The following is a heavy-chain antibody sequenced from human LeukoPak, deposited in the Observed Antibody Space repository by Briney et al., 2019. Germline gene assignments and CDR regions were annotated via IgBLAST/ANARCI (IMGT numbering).Heavy chain of an antibody. J-gene: IGHJ2*01. CDR1: GYTFINHA. CDR2: IIPIFGTA. CDR3: ARASTPLCYFDL. Sequence: GASVTVSCTASGYTFINHAIHWVRQAPGQGLEWMGGIIPIFGTANYAQKFQGRVTITADESTSTAYMELSSLRSEDTAVYYCARASTPLCYFDLWGRGTLVTVSS. V-gene: IGHV1-69*13. D-gene: IGHD3-10*02.